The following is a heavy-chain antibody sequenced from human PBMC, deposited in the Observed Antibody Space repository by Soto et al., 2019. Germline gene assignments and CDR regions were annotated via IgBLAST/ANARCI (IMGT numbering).Heavy chain of an antibody. D-gene: IGHD1-26*01. J-gene: IGHJ5*02. Sequence: QVQLQESGPGVVKPSETLSLTCTVSGGSISTYYWSWIRQSPDKGLEWIGYIYNRGNTDYNPSLKSRATISVDTSKNQFSLKLSSVTASDTAVYYCARDRELTHGRCFAPWGQGILVSVSS. CDR3: ARDRELTHGRCFAP. V-gene: IGHV4-59*01. CDR1: GGSISTYY. CDR2: IYNRGNT.